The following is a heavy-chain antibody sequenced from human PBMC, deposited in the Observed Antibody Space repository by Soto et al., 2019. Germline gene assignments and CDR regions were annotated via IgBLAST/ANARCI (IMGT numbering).Heavy chain of an antibody. CDR3: AKDIVATDRGAFDI. J-gene: IGHJ3*02. V-gene: IGHV3-9*01. CDR2: ISWNSGSI. D-gene: IGHD5-12*01. Sequence: EVQLVESGGGLVQPGRSQRLSCAASGFTFDDYAMHWVRQAPGKGLEWVSGISWNSGSIGYADSVKGRFTISRDNARNSLYLQMNSLRAEDTALYYCAKDIVATDRGAFDIWCQGTMVTVSS. CDR1: GFTFDDYA.